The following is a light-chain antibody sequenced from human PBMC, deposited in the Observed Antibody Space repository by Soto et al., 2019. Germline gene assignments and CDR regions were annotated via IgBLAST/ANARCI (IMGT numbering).Light chain of an antibody. CDR1: QSVSSSH. J-gene: IGKJ2*01. CDR2: ETS. V-gene: IGKV3-20*01. Sequence: EIVLTQSPGTLSLSPGERATLSCKASQSVSSSHLAWYQQKVGQPPRLLLHETSTRATGIPDRFSGSGSGKDFTLTIRRMEPEEFAMYYCQQFGYSLLTFGQGTKLEI. CDR3: QQFGYSLLT.